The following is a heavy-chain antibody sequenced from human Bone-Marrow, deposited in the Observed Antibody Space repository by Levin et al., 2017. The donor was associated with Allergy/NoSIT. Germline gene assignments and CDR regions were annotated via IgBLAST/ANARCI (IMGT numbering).Heavy chain of an antibody. V-gene: IGHV4-39*01. J-gene: IGHJ5*02. CDR2: VYSSGTT. D-gene: IGHD6-6*01. CDR1: DGSITINTYF. Sequence: SETLSLTCSVSDGSITINTYFWGWIRQPPGKGLEWIGSVYSSGTTYYNTSLKSRITISIDTSKNQFSLKLTSVTAADTAVYYCARHDQYSSSSLGHWAQGTLVTVSS. CDR3: ARHDQYSSSSLGH.